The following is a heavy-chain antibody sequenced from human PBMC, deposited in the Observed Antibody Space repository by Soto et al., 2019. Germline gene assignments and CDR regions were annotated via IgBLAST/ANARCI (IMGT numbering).Heavy chain of an antibody. CDR1: GGSISSYY. CDR2: IYYSGST. CDR3: ARAPPLKYTYGLRGAFDI. D-gene: IGHD5-18*01. J-gene: IGHJ3*02. Sequence: SETLSLTCTVSGGSISSYYWSWIRQPPGKGLEWIGYIYYSGSTYYNPSLKSRVTISVDTSKNQFPLKLSSVTAADTAVYYCARAPPLKYTYGLRGAFDIWGQGTMVTVSS. V-gene: IGHV4-59*08.